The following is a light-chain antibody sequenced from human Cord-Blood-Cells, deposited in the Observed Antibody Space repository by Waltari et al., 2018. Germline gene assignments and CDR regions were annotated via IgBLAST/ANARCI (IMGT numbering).Light chain of an antibody. CDR3: QQSYSTPIT. CDR2: AAS. V-gene: IGKV1-39*01. J-gene: IGKJ3*01. CDR1: QSISSY. Sequence: DIQMTHSPSSLSASVGDRVTITCRARQSISSYLNWYQQKPGKAPKLLIYAASSLQSGVPSRFSGSGSGTDFTLTISSLQPEDFATYYCQQSYSTPITFGPGTKVDIK.